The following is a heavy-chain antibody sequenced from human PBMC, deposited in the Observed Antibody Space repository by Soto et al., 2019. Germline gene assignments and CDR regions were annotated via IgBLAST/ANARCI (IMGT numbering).Heavy chain of an antibody. CDR1: GYTFTSYA. V-gene: IGHV1-3*01. CDR3: ARPGGIAAASGAFDI. D-gene: IGHD6-13*01. CDR2: INAGNGNT. J-gene: IGHJ3*02. Sequence: ASVKVSCKXSGYTFTSYAMHWVRQAPGQRLEWMGWINAGNGNTKYSQKFQGRVTITRDTSASTAYMELSSLRSEDTAVYYCARPGGIAAASGAFDIWGQGTMVTVSS.